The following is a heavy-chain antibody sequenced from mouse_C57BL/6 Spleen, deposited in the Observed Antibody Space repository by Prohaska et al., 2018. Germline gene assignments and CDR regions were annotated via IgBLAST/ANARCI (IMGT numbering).Heavy chain of an antibody. CDR2: ISSGSSTI. J-gene: IGHJ3*01. Sequence: EVQLVESGGGLVKPGGSLKLSCAASGFTFSDYGMHWVRQAPEKGLECVAYISSGSSTIYYADTVKGLFTISRDNAKNTLFLQMTSLRSEDTAMYYCARGGLRSAWFAYWGQGTLVTVSA. CDR3: ARGGLRSAWFAY. V-gene: IGHV5-17*01. CDR1: GFTFSDYG. D-gene: IGHD2-4*01.